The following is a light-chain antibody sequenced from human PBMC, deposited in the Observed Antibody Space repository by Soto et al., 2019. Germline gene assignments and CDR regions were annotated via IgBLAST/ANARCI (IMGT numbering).Light chain of an antibody. CDR2: DAS. CDR3: HQRSNLPYT. Sequence: EIVLTQSPATLSLSPGERATLSCRASQSVSTYLAWYQQKPGQAPRLLIYDASNRATGIPARFRGSGSGTDFTLTISSLDPEDFAVYYCHQRSNLPYTFGQGTKLEIK. CDR1: QSVSTY. J-gene: IGKJ2*01. V-gene: IGKV3-11*01.